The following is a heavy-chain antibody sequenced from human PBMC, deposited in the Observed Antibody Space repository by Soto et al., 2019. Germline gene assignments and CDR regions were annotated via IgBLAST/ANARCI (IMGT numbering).Heavy chain of an antibody. V-gene: IGHV3-33*01. CDR1: GFTFSSYG. Sequence: GGSLRLSCAASGFTFSSYGMHWVRQAPGKGLEWVAVIWYDGSNKYYADSVKGRFTISRDNSKNTLYLQMNSLRAEDTAVYYCASEHIPYSSGCSYYFDYWGQGTLVTVSS. J-gene: IGHJ4*02. CDR2: IWYDGSNK. D-gene: IGHD6-19*01. CDR3: ASEHIPYSSGCSYYFDY.